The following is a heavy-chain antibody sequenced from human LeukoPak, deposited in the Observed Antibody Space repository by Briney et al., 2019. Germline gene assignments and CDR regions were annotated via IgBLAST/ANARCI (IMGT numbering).Heavy chain of an antibody. Sequence: SETVPHTCAVYGGSFSGYYWSWTRQPPGKGLEWIGEINRSGSTNYNPSLKSRVTISVDTSKNQFSLKLSSVTAADTAVYYCATTTAGSGYSAILWGGRTLDTVSS. J-gene: IGHJ4*02. CDR3: ATTTAGSGYSAIL. CDR1: GGSFSGYY. V-gene: IGHV4-34*01. D-gene: IGHD3-22*01. CDR2: INRSGST.